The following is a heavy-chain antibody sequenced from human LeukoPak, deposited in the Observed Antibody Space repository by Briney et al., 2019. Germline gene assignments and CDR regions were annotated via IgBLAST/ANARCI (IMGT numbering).Heavy chain of an antibody. CDR3: ARGEELLFYFDY. J-gene: IGHJ4*02. V-gene: IGHV3-48*03. D-gene: IGHD1-7*01. CDR2: ISSSGFTK. CDR1: GFTFSSYE. Sequence: PGGSLRPSCAASGFTFSSYEMNWVRQTPGKGLEWVSHISSSGFTKYYSDSVKGRFTISRDNAKNSLYLQMNSLRADDTAVYYCARGEELLFYFDYWGQGTLVTVSS.